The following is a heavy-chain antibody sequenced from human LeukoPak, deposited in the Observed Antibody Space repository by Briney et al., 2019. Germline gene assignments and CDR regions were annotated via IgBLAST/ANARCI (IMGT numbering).Heavy chain of an antibody. J-gene: IGHJ4*02. CDR3: ARGGNAVLDN. CDR1: GLTFSDYY. Sequence: GGSLRLSCPASGLTFSDYYMTWIRHAPGKGLEWVSYIGSRGYTKYYADSVKGRFTISSDNAKNSVYLHMNRLRAEDTAMYYCARGGNAVLDNWGQGTLVTVSS. V-gene: IGHV3-11*01. CDR2: IGSRGYTK. D-gene: IGHD4-23*01.